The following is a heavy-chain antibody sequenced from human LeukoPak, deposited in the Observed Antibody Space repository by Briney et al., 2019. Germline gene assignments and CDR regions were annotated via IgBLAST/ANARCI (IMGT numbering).Heavy chain of an antibody. D-gene: IGHD1-1*01. CDR3: AREGTTGRNLNWFDS. V-gene: IGHV4-59*01. Sequence: SETLSLTCTVSGGSISSYYWSWIRQPPGKGLEWIGHIHNSGNTNYNPSLKSRVTLSVDTSENQLSLKLSSVTAADTAVYYCAREGTTGRNLNWFDSWGQGTLVTVYS. J-gene: IGHJ5*01. CDR1: GGSISSYY. CDR2: IHNSGNT.